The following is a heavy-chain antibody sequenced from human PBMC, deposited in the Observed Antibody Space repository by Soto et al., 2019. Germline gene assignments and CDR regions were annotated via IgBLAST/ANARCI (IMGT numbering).Heavy chain of an antibody. CDR3: AQDGGYCSGGNCYFAS. J-gene: IGHJ4*02. V-gene: IGHV3-9*01. Sequence: EVQLVESGGGLVQPGRSLRLSCAASGFPFQHYAMHWVRRSPGKGLEWVSGIRWNGDDMGYADSVRGRFTISRDNAKNALYLQMSSLRAEDTAFYYCAQDGGYCSGGNCYFASWGQGTLVTVSS. CDR1: GFPFQHYA. D-gene: IGHD2-15*01. CDR2: IRWNGDDM.